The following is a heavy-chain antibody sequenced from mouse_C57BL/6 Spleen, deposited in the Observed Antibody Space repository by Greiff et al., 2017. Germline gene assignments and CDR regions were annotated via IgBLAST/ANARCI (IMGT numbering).Heavy chain of an antibody. V-gene: IGHV14-3*01. CDR2: IDPANGNT. CDR1: GFNIKNTY. Sequence: EVKLQQSVAELVRPGASVKLSCTASGFNIKNTYMHWVKQRPEQGLEWIGRIDPANGNTKYAPKFQGKATITADTSSNTAYLQLSSLTSEDTAIYYCARSDYYGSSYDWYFDVWGTGTTVTVSS. CDR3: ARSDYYGSSYDWYFDV. J-gene: IGHJ1*03. D-gene: IGHD1-1*01.